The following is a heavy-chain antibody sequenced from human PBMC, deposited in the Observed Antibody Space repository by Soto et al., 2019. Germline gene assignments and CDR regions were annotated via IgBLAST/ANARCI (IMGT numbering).Heavy chain of an antibody. CDR1: GGSISSYY. Sequence: SETLSLTCTVSGGSISSYYWSWIRQPPGKGLEWIGYIYYSGSTNYNPSLKSRVTISVDTSKNQFSLKLSSVTAADTAVYYCARQVLSCSNNSCHNWFDPCGQGTVVTVSA. J-gene: IGHJ5*02. CDR3: ARQVLSCSNNSCHNWFDP. D-gene: IGHD2-2*01. V-gene: IGHV4-59*08. CDR2: IYYSGST.